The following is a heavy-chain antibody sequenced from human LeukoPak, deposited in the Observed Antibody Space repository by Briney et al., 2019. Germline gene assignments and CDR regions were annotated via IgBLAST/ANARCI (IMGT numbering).Heavy chain of an antibody. CDR1: GFTFTSNG. J-gene: IGHJ5*02. CDR2: INAYNGKT. CDR3: ARVFTLVGATNGRFDP. D-gene: IGHD1-26*01. Sequence: ASVKVSCKTSGFTFTSNGISWVRQAPGQGLEWMGWINAYNGKTNYPQKFQDRVTMTTDTSTSTAYMELRSLRSDDTAVYYCARVFTLVGATNGRFDPWGQGTLVTVSS. V-gene: IGHV1-18*01.